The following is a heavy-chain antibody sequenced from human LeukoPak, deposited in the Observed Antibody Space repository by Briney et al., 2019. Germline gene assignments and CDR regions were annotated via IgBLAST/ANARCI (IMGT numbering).Heavy chain of an antibody. CDR1: DGSISSYY. CDR3: ARQMSIFGVVEDRFDP. J-gene: IGHJ5*02. D-gene: IGHD3-3*01. Sequence: SESLTLTCTVSDGSISSYYWSWIRQPPGKGLEWVGDINCSGSTNYNPALANRRTILVGTTTNQMSLQQKTVTAADTAVYYCARQMSIFGVVEDRFDPWGQGILVTVS. V-gene: IGHV4-59*08. CDR2: INCSGST.